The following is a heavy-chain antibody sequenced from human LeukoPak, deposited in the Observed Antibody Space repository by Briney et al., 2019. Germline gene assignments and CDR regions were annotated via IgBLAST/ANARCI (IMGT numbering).Heavy chain of an antibody. Sequence: SETLSLTCTVSGGSISSHYWSWIRQPPGKGLEWIGYIYYSGSTNYNPSLKSRVTISVGTSKNQFSLKLSSVTAADTAVYYCARVTGVRYDFWSGYEYYFDYWGQGTLVTVSS. CDR3: ARVTGVRYDFWSGYEYYFDY. CDR2: IYYSGST. V-gene: IGHV4-59*11. CDR1: GGSISSHY. J-gene: IGHJ4*02. D-gene: IGHD3-3*01.